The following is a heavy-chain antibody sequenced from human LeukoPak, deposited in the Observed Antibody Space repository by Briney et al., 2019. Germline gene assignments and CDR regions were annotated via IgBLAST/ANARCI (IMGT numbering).Heavy chain of an antibody. Sequence: SETLSLTCIVSRGSISSSSYYWGWIRQPPGKGLEWIGSIYYSGSTYYNPSLKSRVTISVDTSKNQFSLKLSSVTAADTAVYYCARLSGSGSYFSSVIYFDYWGQGTLVTVSS. CDR3: ARLSGSGSYFSSVIYFDY. D-gene: IGHD3-10*01. CDR1: RGSISSSSYY. CDR2: IYYSGST. J-gene: IGHJ4*02. V-gene: IGHV4-39*01.